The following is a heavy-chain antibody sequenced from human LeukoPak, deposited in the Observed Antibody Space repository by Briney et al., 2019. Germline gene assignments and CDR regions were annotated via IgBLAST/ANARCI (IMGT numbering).Heavy chain of an antibody. CDR3: ARQPNPDFDY. CDR1: GYRFTNYW. Sequence: GESLKISCKGSGYRFTNYWIGWVRQMPGKGLEWMGIVYPGDSVTRYSPSFQGQVTISADKSISTAYLQWCSLKASDTAMYYCARQPNPDFDYWGQGTLVTVSS. J-gene: IGHJ4*02. V-gene: IGHV5-51*01. CDR2: VYPGDSVT.